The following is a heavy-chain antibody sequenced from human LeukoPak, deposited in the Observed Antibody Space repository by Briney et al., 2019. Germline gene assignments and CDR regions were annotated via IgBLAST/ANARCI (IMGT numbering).Heavy chain of an antibody. D-gene: IGHD4-17*01. CDR1: GFTFSDYY. Sequence: KAGGSLRLSCAASGFTFSDYYMSWIRQAPGKGLEWVSYISSSGSTIYYADSVKGRFTISRDNAKNSLYLQMNSLRAEDTAVYYCARQNDYGDDRAFDIWGQGTMVTVSS. CDR2: ISSSGSTI. CDR3: ARQNDYGDDRAFDI. J-gene: IGHJ3*02. V-gene: IGHV3-11*04.